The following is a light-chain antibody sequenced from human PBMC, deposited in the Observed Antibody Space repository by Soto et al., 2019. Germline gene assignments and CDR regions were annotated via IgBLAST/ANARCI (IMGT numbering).Light chain of an antibody. CDR3: QQYGSSRT. CDR2: GAS. V-gene: IGKV3-20*01. J-gene: IGKJ1*01. Sequence: EIVLTQSPGTLSLSPGERATLSCRASQSVSSSYLAWYQQKPGQAPRLLIYGASSRATGIPDRFSGSGSGTDFTLTSSRLEPEDFAVYYCQQYGSSRTFGQGTKVEL. CDR1: QSVSSSY.